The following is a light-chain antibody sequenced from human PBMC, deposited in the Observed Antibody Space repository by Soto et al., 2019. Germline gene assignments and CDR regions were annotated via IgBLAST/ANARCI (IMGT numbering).Light chain of an antibody. CDR1: SSNIGHKY. CDR2: DNN. J-gene: IGLJ2*01. Sequence: QSVLTQPPSVSAAPGQKVTISCSGSSSNIGHKYVSWYQQLPGTAPKLLIYDNNTRPSGIPDRFSGSKSGTSATLGITGLQTGDEADYYCGTWDSSLSAVVFGGGTKLTVL. CDR3: GTWDSSLSAVV. V-gene: IGLV1-51*01.